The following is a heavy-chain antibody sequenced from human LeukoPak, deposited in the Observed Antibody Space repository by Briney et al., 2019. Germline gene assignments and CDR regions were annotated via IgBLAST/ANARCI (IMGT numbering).Heavy chain of an antibody. CDR2: ISSSSSYI. V-gene: IGHV3-21*01. D-gene: IGHD6-13*01. Sequence: PGGSLRLSCAASGFTFSSYSMNWVRQAPGKGLEWVSSISSSSSYIYYADSVKGRFTISRDNAKNSLYLQMNSLRAEDTAVYYCARPSYSSSWYSFYYGMDVRGQGTTVTVSS. J-gene: IGHJ6*02. CDR3: ARPSYSSSWYSFYYGMDV. CDR1: GFTFSSYS.